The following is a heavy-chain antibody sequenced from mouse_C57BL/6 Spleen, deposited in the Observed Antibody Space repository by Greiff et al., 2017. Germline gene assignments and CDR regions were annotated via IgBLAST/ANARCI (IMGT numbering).Heavy chain of an antibody. CDR3: ARSVDYFDY. Sequence: VHLVESGPELVKPGASVKISCKASGYAFSSSWMNWVKQRPGKGLEWIGRIYPGDGDTNYNGKFKGKATLTADKSSSTAYMQLSSLTSEDSAVYFCARSVDYFDYGGQGTTLTVSS. CDR1: GYAFSSSW. V-gene: IGHV1-82*01. D-gene: IGHD1-1*02. J-gene: IGHJ2*01. CDR2: IYPGDGDT.